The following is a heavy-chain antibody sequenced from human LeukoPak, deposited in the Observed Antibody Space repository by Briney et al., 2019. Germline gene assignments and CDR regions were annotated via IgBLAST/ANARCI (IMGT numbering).Heavy chain of an antibody. V-gene: IGHV1-18*01. Sequence: GASVKVSCKASGYTFNNYGISWVRQVPGQGLEWMGWISPYNGNTKFAQQFQGRVTVTTETSTSTAYMELRSLRSDDTAVYYCARQSYYDGRGDDAFDIWRQGTMVTVSS. CDR1: GYTFNNYG. CDR3: ARQSYYDGRGDDAFDI. D-gene: IGHD3-16*01. J-gene: IGHJ3*02. CDR2: ISPYNGNT.